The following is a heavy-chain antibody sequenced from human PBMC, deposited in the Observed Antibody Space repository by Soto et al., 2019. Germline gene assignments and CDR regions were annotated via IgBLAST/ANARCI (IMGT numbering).Heavy chain of an antibody. J-gene: IGHJ4*02. D-gene: IGHD5-12*01. V-gene: IGHV3-23*01. CDR2: ISGSGGST. CDR3: ARVAETATIGSFDY. CDR1: GFTFSSYA. Sequence: EVQLLESGGGLVQPGGSLRLYCAASGFTFSSYAMSWVRQAPGKGLEWVSTISGSGGSTYNPDSVKGRFTVSRDDSKNTLYLQVNSLRAEDTALYYCARVAETATIGSFDYWGQGTLVTVSS.